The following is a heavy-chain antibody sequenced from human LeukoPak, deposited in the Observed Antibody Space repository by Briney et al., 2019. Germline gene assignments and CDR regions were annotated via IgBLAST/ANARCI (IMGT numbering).Heavy chain of an antibody. J-gene: IGHJ4*02. CDR3: ARGKGGSYPYYFDY. Sequence: SQTLSLTCTISGGSISSGDYYWSWIRQPPGKGLEWIGYIYYSGSTYYNPSLKSRVTISVDTSKNQFSLKLSSVTAADTAVYYCARGKGGSYPYYFDYWGQGTLVIVSS. V-gene: IGHV4-30-4*08. D-gene: IGHD1-26*01. CDR1: GGSISSGDYY. CDR2: IYYSGST.